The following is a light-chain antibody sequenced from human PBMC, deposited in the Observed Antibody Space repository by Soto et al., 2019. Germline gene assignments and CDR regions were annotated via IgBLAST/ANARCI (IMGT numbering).Light chain of an antibody. CDR2: GAS. J-gene: IGKJ1*01. CDR3: QQYGSSPRT. CDR1: QSVSSSY. V-gene: IGKV3-20*01. Sequence: ENVLTQSPGTLSLSPGERATLSCRASQSVSSSYLAWYQQKPGQAPRLLIYGASSRATGIPDRFSGSGSGTDFTLPINRLEPEDFAVYYCQQYGSSPRTFGQGTKVEIK.